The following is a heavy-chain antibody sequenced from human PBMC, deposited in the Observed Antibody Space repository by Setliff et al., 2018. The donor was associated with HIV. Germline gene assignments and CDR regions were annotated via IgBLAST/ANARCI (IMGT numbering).Heavy chain of an antibody. V-gene: IGHV3-30*02. CDR3: AKSFNSGPTNWNIDV. J-gene: IGHJ6*03. Sequence: AGGSLRLSCAASGFTFSSYGIHWVRQAPGKGLEWVAFIRYTGSNKYYADSVKGRFTISRDNSKNTLYLQMNSLRSEDTAVYFCAKSFNSGPTNWNIDVWGTGTTVTVSS. CDR1: GFTFSSYG. CDR2: IRYTGSNK. D-gene: IGHD1-20*01.